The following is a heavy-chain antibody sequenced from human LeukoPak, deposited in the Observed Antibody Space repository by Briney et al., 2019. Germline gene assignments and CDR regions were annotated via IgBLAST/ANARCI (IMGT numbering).Heavy chain of an antibody. CDR1: GGTFSSYA. D-gene: IGHD6-13*01. CDR3: ARSDSSSTMDAFDM. Sequence: SVKVSCKASGGTFSSYAISWVRQAPGQGLEWMGGIIPIFGTANYAQKFQGRVTITTDESTSTVYMELSSLRSEDTAVYYCARSDSSSTMDAFDMWGQRTMVTVSS. J-gene: IGHJ3*02. CDR2: IIPIFGTA. V-gene: IGHV1-69*05.